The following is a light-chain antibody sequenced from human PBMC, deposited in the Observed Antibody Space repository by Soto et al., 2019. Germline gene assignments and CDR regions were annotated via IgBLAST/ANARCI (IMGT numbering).Light chain of an antibody. CDR1: SSDVGGYNY. CDR2: DVS. Sequence: VSGSPGQSVTISCTGTSSDVGGYNYVSWYQEQPGKAPKLMIYDVSKRPSGVPDRFSGSKSGNTASLTISGLQAEDEADYYCCSYAGSYSYVFGTGTKVTVL. V-gene: IGLV2-11*03. CDR3: CSYAGSYSYV. J-gene: IGLJ1*01.